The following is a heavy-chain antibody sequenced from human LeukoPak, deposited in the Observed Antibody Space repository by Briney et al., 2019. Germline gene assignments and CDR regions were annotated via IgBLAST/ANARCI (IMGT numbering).Heavy chain of an antibody. V-gene: IGHV3-30*02. J-gene: IGHJ4*02. D-gene: IGHD3-22*01. CDR2: IRYDGSNK. CDR1: GFTFSRNG. Sequence: PGGSLRLSCAASGFTFSRNGMTWVRQAPGKGLEWVAFIRYDGSNKYYADSVKGRFTISRDNSKNTLYLQMNSLRAEDTAVYYCAKDGSRYYYDSSGYYYFDYWGQGTLVTVSS. CDR3: AKDGSRYYYDSSGYYYFDY.